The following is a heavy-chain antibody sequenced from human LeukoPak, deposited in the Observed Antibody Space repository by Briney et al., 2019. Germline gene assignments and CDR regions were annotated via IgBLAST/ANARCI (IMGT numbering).Heavy chain of an antibody. CDR3: ARERHYYDSSGYLDY. Sequence: GGSLRLSCAASGFTFSSYSMNWVRQAPGKGLEGVAVISYDGSNKYYADSVKGRFTISRDNSKNTLYLQMNSLRAEDTAVYYCARERHYYDSSGYLDYWGQGTLVTVSS. J-gene: IGHJ4*02. CDR2: ISYDGSNK. D-gene: IGHD3-22*01. V-gene: IGHV3-30*03. CDR1: GFTFSSYS.